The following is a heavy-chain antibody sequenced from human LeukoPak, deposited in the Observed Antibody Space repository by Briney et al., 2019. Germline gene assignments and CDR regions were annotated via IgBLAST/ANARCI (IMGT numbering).Heavy chain of an antibody. CDR2: IYAANSDT. CDR1: GYSFSSNW. J-gene: IGHJ4*02. Sequence: TGESLQISCKASGYSFSSNWIGWVRQMPGKGLEWMGIIYAANSDTRYSPSIQGQVTISADKSISTAYLQWRSLQASDTGIYYCTRALNGNTWWDSWGQGTLVTVSS. V-gene: IGHV5-51*01. CDR3: TRALNGNTWWDS. D-gene: IGHD1-7*01.